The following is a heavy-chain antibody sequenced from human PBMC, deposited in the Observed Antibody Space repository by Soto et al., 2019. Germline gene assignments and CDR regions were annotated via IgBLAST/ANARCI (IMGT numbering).Heavy chain of an antibody. Sequence: QVYLVESGGGVVQPGGSQRLSCVTSGFIFSRYGMHWVRQAPGKGLEWVALTWSDGSNEYYADSVKGRFTISRDNSKNTLYLQMNSLRAEDTAVYYCARRPTDLLDFDLWGRGTLVIVSA. CDR1: GFIFSRYG. V-gene: IGHV3-33*01. J-gene: IGHJ2*01. CDR2: TWSDGSNE. CDR3: ARRPTDLLDFDL. D-gene: IGHD2-21*01.